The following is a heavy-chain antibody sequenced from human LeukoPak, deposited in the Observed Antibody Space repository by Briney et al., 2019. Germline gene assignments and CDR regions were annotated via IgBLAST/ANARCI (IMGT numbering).Heavy chain of an antibody. CDR1: GYTFTSYG. Sequence: GASVKVSCKASGYTFTSYGISWVRQAPGQGLEWMGWISAYNGNTNYAQKLQGRVTMTTDTSTSTAYMELRSLRSDDTAVYYCARVKGTSSGPYYYYYMDVWGKGTTVTVSS. CDR3: ARVKGTSSGPYYYYYMDV. D-gene: IGHD6-19*01. J-gene: IGHJ6*03. CDR2: ISAYNGNT. V-gene: IGHV1-18*01.